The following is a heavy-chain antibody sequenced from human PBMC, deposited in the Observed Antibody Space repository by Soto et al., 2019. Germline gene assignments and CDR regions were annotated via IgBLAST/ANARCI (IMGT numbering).Heavy chain of an antibody. Sequence: QITLKESGPTLVTPPQPLTLTCTFSGFSLSTSGVGVGWIRLPPGTALEWLALIYWDDAKRYSPPLTSRLTITKDTSKNQVVLTMTNLDPADTATYYWAHSAFSSGRSFDFFGQGTLGTVAS. J-gene: IGHJ4*02. CDR3: AHSAFSSGRSFDF. CDR1: GFSLSTSGVG. CDR2: IYWDDAK. D-gene: IGHD6-19*01. V-gene: IGHV2-5*02.